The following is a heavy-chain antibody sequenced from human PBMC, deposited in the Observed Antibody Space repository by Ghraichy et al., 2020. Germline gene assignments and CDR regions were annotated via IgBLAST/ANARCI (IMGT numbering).Heavy chain of an antibody. CDR2: MNPNSGNT. CDR3: ARVAVGSSWYNFNHFYYYYYMDV. V-gene: IGHV1-8*01. J-gene: IGHJ6*03. D-gene: IGHD6-13*01. CDR1: GYTFTSYD. Sequence: ASVKVSCKASGYTFTSYDINWVRQATGQGLEWMGWMNPNSGNTGYAQKFQGRVTMTRNTSISTAYMELSSLRSEDTAVYYCARVAVGSSWYNFNHFYYYYYMDVWGKGTTVTVSS.